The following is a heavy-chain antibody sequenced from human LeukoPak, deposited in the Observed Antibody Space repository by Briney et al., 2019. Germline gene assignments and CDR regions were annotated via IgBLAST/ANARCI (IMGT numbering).Heavy chain of an antibody. Sequence: SETLSLTCTVSGGSISSVNYYWGWIRQPPGKGLEWIGSIYYSGTTYYNPSLKSRVTIFVDTSKNQFSLKVSSVTAADTAVYYCARVFDSGSQAYFYYMDVWGKGTTVTIFS. CDR1: GGSISSVNYY. CDR3: ARVFDSGSQAYFYYMDV. CDR2: IYYSGTT. V-gene: IGHV4-39*07. D-gene: IGHD3-10*01. J-gene: IGHJ6*03.